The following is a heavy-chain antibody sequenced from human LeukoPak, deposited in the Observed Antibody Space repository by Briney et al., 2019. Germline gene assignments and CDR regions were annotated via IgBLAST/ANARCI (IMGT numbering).Heavy chain of an antibody. CDR3: AKLEDIVVVVAANDY. CDR2: ISGSGGST. J-gene: IGHJ4*02. CDR1: GFTFSSYA. V-gene: IGHV3-23*01. Sequence: GGSLRLSCAASGFTFSSYAMSWDRQAPGKGLEWVSAISGSGGSTYYADSVKGRFTISRDNSKNTLYLQMNSLRAEDTAVYYCAKLEDIVVVVAANDYWGQGTLVTVSS. D-gene: IGHD2-15*01.